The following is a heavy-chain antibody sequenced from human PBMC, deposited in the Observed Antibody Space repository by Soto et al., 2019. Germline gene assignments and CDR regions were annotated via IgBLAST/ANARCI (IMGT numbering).Heavy chain of an antibody. J-gene: IGHJ4*02. Sequence: SETLSLTCAVYGGSFSGYYWSWIRQPPGKGLEWIGEINHSGSTNYNPSLKSRVTISVDTSKNQFSLKLSSVTAADTAVYYCARGRLYCSGGSCYSGLLYWGQGTLVTVSS. CDR3: ARGRLYCSGGSCYSGLLY. D-gene: IGHD2-15*01. CDR1: GGSFSGYY. V-gene: IGHV4-34*01. CDR2: INHSGST.